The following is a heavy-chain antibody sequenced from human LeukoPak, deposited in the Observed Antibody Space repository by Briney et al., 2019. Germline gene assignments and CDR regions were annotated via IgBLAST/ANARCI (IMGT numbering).Heavy chain of an antibody. J-gene: IGHJ4*02. V-gene: IGHV1-2*02. CDR2: IDPKNGGT. CDR3: SRGGLHHGFDY. Sequence: ASVTVSCKASGYTFSDYYIHWVRQAPGQGLEWMGWIDPKNGGTNYAHNFRGRLTMTRNTSFTTVYMDLSRLRSDDTAVYYCSRGGLHHGFDYWGQATLVTVSS. CDR1: GYTFSDYY. D-gene: IGHD1-14*01.